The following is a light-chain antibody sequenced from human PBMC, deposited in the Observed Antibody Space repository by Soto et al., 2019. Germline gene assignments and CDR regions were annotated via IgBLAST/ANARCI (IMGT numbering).Light chain of an antibody. J-gene: IGKJ3*01. V-gene: IGKV3-20*01. Sequence: IVLTQSPGTLSLSPGERATLSCRASQSVSRNSLAWYQQQPGQAPRLLIYGASSIATDIPDRFSGSGSGTDFTLIVSRLAPEDFAVYFCQQYGTSPPTFGPGTKVDIK. CDR1: QSVSRNS. CDR3: QQYGTSPPT. CDR2: GAS.